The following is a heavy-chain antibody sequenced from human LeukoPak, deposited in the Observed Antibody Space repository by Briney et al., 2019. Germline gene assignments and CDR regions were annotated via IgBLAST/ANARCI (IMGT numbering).Heavy chain of an antibody. D-gene: IGHD3-22*01. V-gene: IGHV4-59*01. CDR2: IYYSGST. Sequence: SETLSLTCTVSGGSISSYYWSWVRQPPGKGLEWIGYIYYSGSTNCNPSLKSRVTISVDTSKNQFSLKLSSVTAADTAVYYCARLSSGSRSDAFDIWGQGTMATVSS. CDR3: ARLSSGSRSDAFDI. CDR1: GGSISSYY. J-gene: IGHJ3*02.